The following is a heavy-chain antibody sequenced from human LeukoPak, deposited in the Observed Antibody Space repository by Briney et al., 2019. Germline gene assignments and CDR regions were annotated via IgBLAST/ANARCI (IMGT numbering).Heavy chain of an antibody. Sequence: ASVKVSCKASGYTFTGYYMHWVRQAPGQGLEWMGWINPNSGGTNYAQKFQGRVTMTTDTSTSTAYMELRSLRSDDTAVYYCAREGYCSGGSCYSGVPDYWGQGTLVTVSS. V-gene: IGHV1-2*02. CDR2: INPNSGGT. J-gene: IGHJ4*02. D-gene: IGHD2-15*01. CDR3: AREGYCSGGSCYSGVPDY. CDR1: GYTFTGYY.